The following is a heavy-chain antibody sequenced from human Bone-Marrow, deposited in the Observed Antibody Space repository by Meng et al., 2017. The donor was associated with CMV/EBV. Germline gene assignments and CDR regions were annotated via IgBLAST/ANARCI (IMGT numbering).Heavy chain of an antibody. CDR1: GFTFSSYA. V-gene: IGHV3-23*01. CDR2: ISGSGGST. CDR3: AKIGGLTSVTLDY. J-gene: IGHJ4*02. D-gene: IGHD4-17*01. Sequence: GGSLRVSCAATGFTFSSYAMSWVRQAPGKGLEWVSAISGSGGSTYYADSVKGRFTISRDNSKNTLYLQMNCLRAEDTAVYYCAKIGGLTSVTLDYWGQGTLVTVAS.